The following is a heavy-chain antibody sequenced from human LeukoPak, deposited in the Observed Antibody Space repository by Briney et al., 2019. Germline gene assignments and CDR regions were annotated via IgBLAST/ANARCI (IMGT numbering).Heavy chain of an antibody. CDR1: GKTFTGYH. J-gene: IGHJ5*02. V-gene: IGHV1-2*02. CDR2: INPNSGGT. Sequence: ASVKVSCKASGKTFTGYHMHWVRQATGQRLEWMGWINPNSGGTNYAQNFQGRVTLTRDTSISTAYMELSSLRSDDTAVYYCAREQQGEYSYGSENWFDPWGQGTLVTVSS. CDR3: AREQQGEYSYGSENWFDP. D-gene: IGHD5-12*01.